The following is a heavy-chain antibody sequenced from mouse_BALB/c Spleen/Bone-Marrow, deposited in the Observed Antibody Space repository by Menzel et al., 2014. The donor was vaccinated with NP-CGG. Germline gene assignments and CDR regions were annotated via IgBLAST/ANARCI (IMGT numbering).Heavy chain of an antibody. CDR3: ARDYYGSSYWYFDV. D-gene: IGHD1-1*01. CDR2: ISNLAYSI. CDR1: GFTFSDYG. J-gene: IGHJ1*01. Sequence: EVQLVESGGGLVQLGGSRKLSCAASGFTFSDYGMAWVRQAPGKGPEWVAFISNLAYSIYYADTVTGRFTISRENAKNTLYLEMSSLRSEDTAMYYCARDYYGSSYWYFDVWGAGTTVTVSS. V-gene: IGHV5-15*02.